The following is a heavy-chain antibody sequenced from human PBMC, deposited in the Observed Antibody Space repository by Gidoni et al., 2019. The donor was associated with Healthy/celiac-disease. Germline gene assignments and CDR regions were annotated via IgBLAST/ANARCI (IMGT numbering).Heavy chain of an antibody. CDR1: GYTFTSYG. D-gene: IGHD2-2*01. CDR3: ARVVVVPAAMISYYYGMDV. V-gene: IGHV1-18*01. J-gene: IGHJ6*02. Sequence: QVQLVQSGAEVKKPGASVKLSCKAPGYTFTSYGISWVRQAPGQGLEWMGWISAYNGNTNYAQKLQGRVTMTTDTSTSTAYMELRSLRSDDTAVYYCARVVVVPAAMISYYYGMDVWGQGTTVTVS. CDR2: ISAYNGNT.